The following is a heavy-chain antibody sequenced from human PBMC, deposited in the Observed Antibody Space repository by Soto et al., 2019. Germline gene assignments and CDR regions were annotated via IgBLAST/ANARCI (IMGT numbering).Heavy chain of an antibody. CDR2: MNPNSGNT. D-gene: IGHD6-6*01. CDR1: GYTFTSYD. Sequence: ASVKVSCKASGYTFTSYDIKWVRQATGQGLEWMGWMNPNSGNTGYAQKFQGRVTMTRNTSISTAYMELSSLRSEDTAVYYCARGGYSSSFFDYWGQGTLVTVSS. V-gene: IGHV1-8*01. J-gene: IGHJ4*02. CDR3: ARGGYSSSFFDY.